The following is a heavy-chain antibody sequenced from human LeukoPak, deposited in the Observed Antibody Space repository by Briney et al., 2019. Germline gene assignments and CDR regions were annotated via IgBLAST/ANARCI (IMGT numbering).Heavy chain of an antibody. D-gene: IGHD3-10*01. CDR1: GFPFDDYG. J-gene: IGHJ3*01. CDR2: INWNGGST. Sequence: GGSLRLSCAASGFPFDDYGMSWVRQAPGKGLEWVSGINWNGGSTGYADSVKGRFTISRDNAKNSLYLQMNSLRAEDTALYYCAREPYGSGSYGAFDVWGQGTMVTVFS. CDR3: AREPYGSGSYGAFDV. V-gene: IGHV3-20*04.